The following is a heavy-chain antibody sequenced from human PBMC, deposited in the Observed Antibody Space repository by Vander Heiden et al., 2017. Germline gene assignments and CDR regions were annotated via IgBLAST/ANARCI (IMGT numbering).Heavy chain of an antibody. V-gene: IGHV3-30*18. CDR3: AKAWFGEIMDV. Sequence: QVQLVESGGGVVHPGRSLRLSCAASGFTFSSYGMHWVRQAPGKGLEWVAVISYDGSNKYYADSVKGRFTISRDNSKNTLYLQMNSLRAEDTAVYYCAKAWFGEIMDVWGQGTTVTVSS. CDR1: GFTFSSYG. CDR2: ISYDGSNK. J-gene: IGHJ6*02. D-gene: IGHD3-10*01.